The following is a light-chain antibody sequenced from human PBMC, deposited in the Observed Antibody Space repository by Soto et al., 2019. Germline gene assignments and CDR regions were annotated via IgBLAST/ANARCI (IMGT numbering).Light chain of an antibody. V-gene: IGKV3-15*01. Sequence: EIVMTQSPATLSVSPGERATLSCRASQSVSSDLAWYHQNPGQAPRLLIYSASTRATGIPARFSGSGSGTEFTLTITGLQSEDFAVYYCQQYNNWPRTFGQGTKVEIK. CDR3: QQYNNWPRT. CDR2: SAS. J-gene: IGKJ1*01. CDR1: QSVSSD.